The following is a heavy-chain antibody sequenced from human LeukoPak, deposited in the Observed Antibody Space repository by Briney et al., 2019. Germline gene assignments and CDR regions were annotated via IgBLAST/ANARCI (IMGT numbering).Heavy chain of an antibody. Sequence: GGPLRLSCAASGFTFSSYSMNWVRQAPGKGLEWVSSISGSSSYIYYADSVKGRFTISRDNAKNSLYLQMNSLRAEDTAVYYCAREFPLNYYDSRALGAFDIWGQGTMVTVSS. CDR1: GFTFSSYS. CDR2: ISGSSSYI. CDR3: AREFPLNYYDSRALGAFDI. D-gene: IGHD3-22*01. J-gene: IGHJ3*02. V-gene: IGHV3-21*01.